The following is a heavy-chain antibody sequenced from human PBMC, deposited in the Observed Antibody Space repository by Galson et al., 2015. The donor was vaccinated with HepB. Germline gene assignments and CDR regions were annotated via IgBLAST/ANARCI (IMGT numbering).Heavy chain of an antibody. CDR3: ARVDIVATIQGMDV. CDR1: GYTFTSYG. V-gene: IGHV1-18*01. D-gene: IGHD5-12*01. Sequence: SVKVSCKASGYTFTSYGISWVRQAPGQGLEWMGWISAYNGNTNYAQKLQGRVTMTTDTSTSTAYMELRGLRSDDTAVYYCARVDIVATIQGMDVWGQGTTVTVSS. CDR2: ISAYNGNT. J-gene: IGHJ6*02.